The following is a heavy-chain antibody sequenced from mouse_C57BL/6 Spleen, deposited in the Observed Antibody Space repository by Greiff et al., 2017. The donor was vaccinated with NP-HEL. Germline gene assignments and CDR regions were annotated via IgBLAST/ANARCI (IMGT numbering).Heavy chain of an antibody. CDR2: INPNYGTT. CDR1: GYSFTDYN. J-gene: IGHJ4*01. D-gene: IGHD2-1*01. V-gene: IGHV1-39*01. CDR3: ARGYYYGNYVSYAMDY. Sequence: EVKLVESGPELVKPGASVKISCKASGYSFTDYNMNWVKQSNGKSLEWIGVINPNYGTTSYNQKFKGKATLTVDQSSSTAYMQLNSLTSEDSAVYYCARGYYYGNYVSYAMDYWGQGTSVTVSS.